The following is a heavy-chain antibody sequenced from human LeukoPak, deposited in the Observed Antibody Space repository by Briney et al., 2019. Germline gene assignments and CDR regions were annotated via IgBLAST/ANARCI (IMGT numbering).Heavy chain of an antibody. CDR3: ARHHNYYYGMDV. V-gene: IGHV4-59*08. CDR2: IYYSGST. CDR1: GGSISTYY. Sequence: PSETLSLTCTVSGGSISTYYWSWIRQPPEKGLEWLGYIYYSGSTNYNPSLKSRVTISVDTSKNQFSLKLSSVTAADTAVYYCARHHNYYYGMDVWGQGTTVTVSS. J-gene: IGHJ6*02.